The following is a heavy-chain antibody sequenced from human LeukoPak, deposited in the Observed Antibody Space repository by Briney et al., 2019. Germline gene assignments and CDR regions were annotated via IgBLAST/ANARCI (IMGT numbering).Heavy chain of an antibody. J-gene: IGHJ4*02. V-gene: IGHV3-20*03. Sequence: PVGSLRLSSAASGFTFDDHGMRWVRQAPRKGLEWVSGINWNGGSTGYADSVKGRFTISRDNAKNSLYLQMNSLRAEDTALYYCAGGDRNGWYFDYWGQGTLVTVSS. D-gene: IGHD6-19*01. CDR1: GFTFDDHG. CDR2: INWNGGST. CDR3: AGGDRNGWYFDY.